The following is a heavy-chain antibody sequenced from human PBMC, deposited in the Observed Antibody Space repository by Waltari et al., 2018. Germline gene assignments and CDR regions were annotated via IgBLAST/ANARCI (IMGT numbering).Heavy chain of an antibody. CDR3: AKDQHYDFWSGYRYYFDY. Sequence: EVQLVESGGGLVQPGGSLRLSCAASGFTFSSYAMSWVRQAPGKGLEWVSAISGSGGSTYYADSVKGRFTISRDNSKNTLYLQMNSLRAEDTAVYYCAKDQHYDFWSGYRYYFDYWGQGTLVTVSS. J-gene: IGHJ4*02. CDR2: ISGSGGST. V-gene: IGHV3-23*04. CDR1: GFTFSSYA. D-gene: IGHD3-3*01.